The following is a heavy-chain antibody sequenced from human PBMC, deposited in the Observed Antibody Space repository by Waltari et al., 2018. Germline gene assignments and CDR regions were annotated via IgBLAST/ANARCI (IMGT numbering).Heavy chain of an antibody. CDR3: AKDFALANSFGYYFDS. V-gene: IGHV3-43*01. J-gene: IGHJ4*02. Sequence: VQLVESGGAVVQAGGSLRLSCVASGFAFHRYTMQRVRLVPGKGREWVALVGWDGNNKSYGDSVKGRFIISRDNSRSSLSLQMNNLEFEDTALYFCAKDFALANSFGYYFDSWGQGTQVTVSS. D-gene: IGHD3-3*01. CDR1: GFAFHRYT. CDR2: VGWDGNNK.